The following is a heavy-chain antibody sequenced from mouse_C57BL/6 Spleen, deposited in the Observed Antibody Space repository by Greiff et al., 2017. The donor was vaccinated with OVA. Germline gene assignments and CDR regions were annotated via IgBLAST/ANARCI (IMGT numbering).Heavy chain of an antibody. J-gene: IGHJ2*01. V-gene: IGHV5-17*01. D-gene: IGHD1-1*01. Sequence: FTISRDNAKNTLFLQMTSLRSEDTAMYYCARADYGSSPYYFDYWGQGTTLTVSS. CDR3: ARADYGSSPYYFDY.